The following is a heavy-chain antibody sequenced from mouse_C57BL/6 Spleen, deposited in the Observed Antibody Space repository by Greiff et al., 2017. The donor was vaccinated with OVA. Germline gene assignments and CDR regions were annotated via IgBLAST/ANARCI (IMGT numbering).Heavy chain of an antibody. J-gene: IGHJ2*01. CDR1: VFTFSDYY. CDR2: INYDGSSP. D-gene: IGHD1-2*01. CDR3: ARGPLLRFDY. Sequence: EVQVVESEGGLVQPGSSMKLSCTASVFTFSDYYMAWVRQVPEQGLEWVANINYDGSSPYYLDSLKSRFIIARDNATNILYLQMSSLQSEDTATYYCARGPLLRFDYWGQGTTLTVSS. V-gene: IGHV5-16*01.